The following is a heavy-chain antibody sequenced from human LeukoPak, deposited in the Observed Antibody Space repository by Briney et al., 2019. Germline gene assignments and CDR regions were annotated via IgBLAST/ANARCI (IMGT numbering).Heavy chain of an antibody. CDR2: IHDSGST. J-gene: IGHJ3*02. Sequence: SETLSLTCAVSGGSISTRYYYWGWIRQPPGKGLEWIGTIHDSGSTYYSPSLKSQVTISVDTSNNQFSLKLSSVTAGDTAVYYCARLMSGLWLSPDAFDIWGQGTMVTVSS. V-gene: IGHV4-39*01. D-gene: IGHD5-18*01. CDR3: ARLMSGLWLSPDAFDI. CDR1: GGSISTRYYY.